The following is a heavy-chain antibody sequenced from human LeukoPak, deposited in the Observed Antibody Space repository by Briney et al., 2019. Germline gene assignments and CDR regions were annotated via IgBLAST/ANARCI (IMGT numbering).Heavy chain of an antibody. CDR2: ISYDGSNK. Sequence: GGSLRLSCAASGFTFSSYAMHWVRQAPGKGLEWVAVISYDGSNKYYADSVKGRFTISRDNSKNTLYLQMNSLRAEDTALYYCARDPTLRTTVSSNLDYWGQGTLVTVSS. D-gene: IGHD4-17*01. J-gene: IGHJ4*02. V-gene: IGHV3-30*04. CDR1: GFTFSSYA. CDR3: ARDPTLRTTVSSNLDY.